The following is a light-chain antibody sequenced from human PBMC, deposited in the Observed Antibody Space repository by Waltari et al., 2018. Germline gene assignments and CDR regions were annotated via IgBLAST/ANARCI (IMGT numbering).Light chain of an antibody. V-gene: IGLV2-14*03. CDR3: SSYTASNTLV. CDR2: DVS. CDR1: SSDAGGYKY. J-gene: IGLJ3*02. Sequence: QSALTQPASVSGCPGQSITISCTGTSSDAGGYKYVSWYQQHPGKAPKFIIYDVSNRPSGVSDRFSGSKSGNTASLTISGLQAEDEADYYCSSYTASNTLVFGGGTKLTVL.